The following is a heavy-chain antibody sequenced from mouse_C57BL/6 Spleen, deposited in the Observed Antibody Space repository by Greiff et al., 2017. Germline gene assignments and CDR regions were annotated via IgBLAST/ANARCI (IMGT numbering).Heavy chain of an antibody. Sequence: VQLQQSGPELVKPGASVKISCKASGYSFTGYYMNWVKQSPEKSLEWIGEINPSTGGTTSNQKFKAKATLTVAKSSSTAYMQLKSLASEDSTVYYCARDGYGFDYWGQGTTLTVSS. V-gene: IGHV1-42*01. CDR2: INPSTGGT. J-gene: IGHJ2*01. CDR1: GYSFTGYY. D-gene: IGHD2-2*01. CDR3: ARDGYGFDY.